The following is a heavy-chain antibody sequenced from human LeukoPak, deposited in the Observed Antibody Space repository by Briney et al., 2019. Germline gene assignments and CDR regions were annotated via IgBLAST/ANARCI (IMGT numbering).Heavy chain of an antibody. CDR3: AIFQGTYGDNGNDH. J-gene: IGHJ4*02. V-gene: IGHV1-69*13. D-gene: IGHD4-17*01. Sequence: SVKVSCKASGGTFSGYAINWVRRAPGQGLEWMGGIIAMIGTAKYAQRFQGRVTITADESTSTAYMEVSSLRSEDTAVYYCAIFQGTYGDNGNDHWGQGTLVIVSS. CDR1: GGTFSGYA. CDR2: IIAMIGTA.